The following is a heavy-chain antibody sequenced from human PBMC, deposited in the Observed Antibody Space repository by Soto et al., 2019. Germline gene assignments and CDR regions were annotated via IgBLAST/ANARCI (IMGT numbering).Heavy chain of an antibody. CDR1: GFSFNDYR. D-gene: IGHD3-22*01. CDR3: ARASRNYYDSSGYLYYFDY. Sequence: GGSLRLSCAASGFSFNDYRMSWVRQAPGKGLEWVSYISRSSGTIYYADSVKGRFTISRDNAKNSLYLQMNSLRAEDTAVYYCARASRNYYDSSGYLYYFDYWGQGTLVTVSS. V-gene: IGHV3-48*01. J-gene: IGHJ4*02. CDR2: ISRSSGTI.